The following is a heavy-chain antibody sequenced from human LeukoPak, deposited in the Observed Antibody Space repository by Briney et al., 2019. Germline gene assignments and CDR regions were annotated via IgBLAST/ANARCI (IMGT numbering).Heavy chain of an antibody. CDR3: ARGGIVVVPAAPNWFDP. Sequence: GASVKVSCKASGYTFTSYGISWVRQAPGQGLEWMGWISAYDGNTNYAQKLQGRVTMTTDTSTSTAYMELRSLRSDDTAVYYRARGGIVVVPAAPNWFDPWGQGTLVTVSS. CDR2: ISAYDGNT. D-gene: IGHD2-2*01. CDR1: GYTFTSYG. J-gene: IGHJ5*02. V-gene: IGHV1-18*01.